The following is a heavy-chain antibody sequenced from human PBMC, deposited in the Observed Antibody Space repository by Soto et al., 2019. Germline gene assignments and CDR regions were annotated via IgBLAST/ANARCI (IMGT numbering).Heavy chain of an antibody. V-gene: IGHV4-59*01. Sequence: ETLSLTCTVSGGSISSYYLSWIRQPPGKGLEWIGYIYYSGSTNYNPSLKSRVTISVDTSKNQFSLKLSSVTAADTAVYYCARDYPTYPWGQGTLVTVSS. CDR2: IYYSGST. J-gene: IGHJ5*02. CDR1: GGSISSYY. CDR3: ARDYPTYP.